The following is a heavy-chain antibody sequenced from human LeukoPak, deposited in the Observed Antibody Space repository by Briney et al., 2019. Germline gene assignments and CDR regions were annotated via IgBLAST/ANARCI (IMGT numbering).Heavy chain of an antibody. CDR1: GGTFSSYA. V-gene: IGHV1-69*01. D-gene: IGHD6-6*01. CDR2: IIPIFGTA. Sequence: SVKVSCKAFGGTFSSYAISWVRQAPGQGLEWMGGIIPIFGTANYAQKFQGRVTITADEPTSTAYMELSSLRSEDTAVYYCARPSSIAARPPPRPYYYYYYMDVWGKGTTVTVSS. CDR3: ARPSSIAARPPPRPYYYYYYMDV. J-gene: IGHJ6*03.